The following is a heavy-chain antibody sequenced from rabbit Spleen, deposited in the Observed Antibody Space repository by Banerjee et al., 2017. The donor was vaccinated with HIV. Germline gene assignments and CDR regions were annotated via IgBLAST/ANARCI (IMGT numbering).Heavy chain of an antibody. CDR2: INAITGKA. CDR3: ARDTGSSFSSYGMDL. J-gene: IGHJ6*01. CDR1: GFDFSTYYM. D-gene: IGHD8-1*01. Sequence: EQLKESGGGLVQPGGSLTLSCKASGFDFSTYYMSWVRQAPGKGLEWIACINAITGKAVYANWAKGRSTISKTSSTTVTLQMTSLTAADTATYFCARDTGSSFSSYGMDLWGPGTLVTVS. V-gene: IGHV1S45*01.